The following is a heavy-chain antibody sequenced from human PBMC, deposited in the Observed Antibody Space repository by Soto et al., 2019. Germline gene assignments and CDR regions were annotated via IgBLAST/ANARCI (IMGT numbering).Heavy chain of an antibody. J-gene: IGHJ4*02. D-gene: IGHD6-19*01. CDR2: ISAYNGNT. V-gene: IGHV1-18*01. CDR3: ARDLALGLVDY. Sequence: QGQLVQSGAEVKKPGASVKVSCKASGYTFSSYGLIWVRQAPGQGLERMGWISAYNGNTKYAQKLQGRVTMTTDTSTSTAYMELRSLRSDDTAVYYCARDLALGLVDYWGQGTLVTVSS. CDR1: GYTFSSYG.